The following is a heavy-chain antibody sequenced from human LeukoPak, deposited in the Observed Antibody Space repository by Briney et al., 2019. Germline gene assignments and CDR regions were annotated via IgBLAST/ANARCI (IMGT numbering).Heavy chain of an antibody. CDR2: ISGSGGST. V-gene: IGHV3-23*01. D-gene: IGHD6-13*01. Sequence: GGSLRLSCAASGFTFSSYAMSWVRQAPGKGLEWVSAISGSGGSTYYADSVKGRFTISRDNSKNTLYLQMNSLRAEDTTVYYCAKVMDSYSSSWYQNPYYFDYWGQGTLVTVSS. J-gene: IGHJ4*02. CDR1: GFTFSSYA. CDR3: AKVMDSYSSSWYQNPYYFDY.